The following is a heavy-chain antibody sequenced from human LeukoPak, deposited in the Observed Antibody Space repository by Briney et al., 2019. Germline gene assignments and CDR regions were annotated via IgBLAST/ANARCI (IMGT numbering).Heavy chain of an antibody. D-gene: IGHD3-22*01. Sequence: SETLSLTCTVSGGSISSYYWSWIRQPPGKRLEWIGHIYYSGSTNYNPSLKSRVTISVDTSKNQFSLKLSSVTAADTAVYYCARSGGEVTMIVVVITHFDYWGQGTLVTVSS. V-gene: IGHV4-59*08. CDR1: GGSISSYY. CDR2: IYYSGST. J-gene: IGHJ4*02. CDR3: ARSGGEVTMIVVVITHFDY.